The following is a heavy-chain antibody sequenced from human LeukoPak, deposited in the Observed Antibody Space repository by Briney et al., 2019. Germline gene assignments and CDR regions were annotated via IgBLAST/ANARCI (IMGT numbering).Heavy chain of an antibody. D-gene: IGHD5-18*01. J-gene: IGHJ4*02. CDR3: AREGVTAMVMYYFDY. CDR1: GFTFSSYG. Sequence: GGSLRLSCAASGFTFSSYGMHWVRQAPGKGLEWVAVIWYDGSNKYYADSVKGRFTISRDNSKNTLYLQMNSLGAEDTAVYYCAREGVTAMVMYYFDYWGQGTLVTVSS. V-gene: IGHV3-33*01. CDR2: IWYDGSNK.